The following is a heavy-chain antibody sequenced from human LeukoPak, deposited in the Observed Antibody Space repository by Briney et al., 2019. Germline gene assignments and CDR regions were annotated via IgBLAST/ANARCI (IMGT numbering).Heavy chain of an antibody. CDR3: ANVGGYSSDWSGDY. Sequence: PGGSLRHSCTASGFTFSSYGMSWVRQAPGKGLEWVSAISGSGGSTYYADSVKGRFTISRDNSKNTLYLQMNSLRAEDTAVYYCANVGGYSSDWSGDYWGQGTLVTVSS. D-gene: IGHD6-19*01. CDR1: GFTFSSYG. J-gene: IGHJ4*02. V-gene: IGHV3-23*01. CDR2: ISGSGGST.